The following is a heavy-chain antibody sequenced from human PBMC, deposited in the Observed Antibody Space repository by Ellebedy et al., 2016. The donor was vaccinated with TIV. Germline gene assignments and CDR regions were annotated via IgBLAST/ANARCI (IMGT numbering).Heavy chain of an antibody. CDR3: ARSYYDILTGIDY. Sequence: MPSETLSLTCTVSGGSISSYYWSWIRQPPGKGLEWIGYIYYSWSTNYNPSLKSRVTISVDTSKNQFSLKLSSVTAADTAVYYCARSYYDILTGIDYWGQGTLVTVSS. D-gene: IGHD3-9*01. CDR2: IYYSWST. CDR1: GGSISSYY. V-gene: IGHV4-59*01. J-gene: IGHJ4*02.